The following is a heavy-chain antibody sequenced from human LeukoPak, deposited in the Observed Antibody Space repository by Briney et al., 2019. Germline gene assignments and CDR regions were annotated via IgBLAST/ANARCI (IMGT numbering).Heavy chain of an antibody. CDR1: GFTFSNYA. Sequence: PGGSLRLSCAASGFTFSNYAMHWVRQAPGKGLEWVSYISSSSTTIYYADSVKGRFTISRDNAKNSLHLQMNSLRAEDRAVYYCAREAVSYYYGMDVWGQGTTVTVSS. CDR2: ISSSSTTI. D-gene: IGHD6-19*01. CDR3: AREAVSYYYGMDV. J-gene: IGHJ6*02. V-gene: IGHV3-48*01.